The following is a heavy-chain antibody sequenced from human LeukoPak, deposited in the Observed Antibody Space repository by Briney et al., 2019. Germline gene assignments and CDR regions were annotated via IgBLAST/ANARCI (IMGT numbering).Heavy chain of an antibody. D-gene: IGHD3-10*01. CDR2: INPSGGST. J-gene: IGHJ4*02. CDR3: ARTPPGGLIDY. V-gene: IGHV1-46*01. Sequence: GASVKVSCKVSGYTFTSYYMHWVRQAPGQGLEWMGIINPSGGSTSYAQKFQGRVTVTRDMSTSTVYMELSSLRSEDAAVYYCARTPPGGLIDYWGQGTLVTVSS. CDR1: GYTFTSYY.